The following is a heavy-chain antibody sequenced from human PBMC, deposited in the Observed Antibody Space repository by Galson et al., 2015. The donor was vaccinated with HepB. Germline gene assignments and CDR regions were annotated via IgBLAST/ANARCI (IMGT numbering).Heavy chain of an antibody. CDR2: ISSSSSYI. CDR3: ARDTHHVKYCSGGSCPFDY. D-gene: IGHD2-15*01. V-gene: IGHV3-21*01. J-gene: IGHJ4*02. CDR1: GFTFSSYS. Sequence: SLRLSCAASGFTFSSYSMNWVRQAPGKGLEWVSSISSSSSYIYYADSVKGRFTISRDNAKNSLYLQMNSLRAEDTAVYYCARDTHHVKYCSGGSCPFDYWGQGTLVTVSS.